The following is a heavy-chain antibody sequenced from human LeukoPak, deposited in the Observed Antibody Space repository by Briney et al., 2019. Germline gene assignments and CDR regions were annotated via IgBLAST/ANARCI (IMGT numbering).Heavy chain of an antibody. CDR1: GFTFSSYS. CDR3: ATSTVTMEGNWYYGMDV. Sequence: PGGSLRLSCAASGFTFSSYSMNWVRQAPGKGLEWVSSISSSSSYIYYADSVKGRFTISRDNAKNSLYLQMNSLRAEDTAVYYCATSTVTMEGNWYYGMDVWGQGTTVTVSS. J-gene: IGHJ6*02. CDR2: ISSSSSYI. D-gene: IGHD4-17*01. V-gene: IGHV3-21*01.